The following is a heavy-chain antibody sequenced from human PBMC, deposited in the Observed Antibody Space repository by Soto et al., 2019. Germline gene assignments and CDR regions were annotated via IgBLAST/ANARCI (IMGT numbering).Heavy chain of an antibody. D-gene: IGHD5-18*01. CDR3: ARGNIGYSYDCDS. CDR2: ISYDGSNK. CDR1: GFTFSSYA. J-gene: IGHJ4*02. V-gene: IGHV3-30-3*01. Sequence: QVQLVESGGGVVQPGRSLRLSCAASGFTFSSYAMHWVRQAPGKGLEWVAVISYDGSNKYYADSVKGRFTISRDNSKNTLYLQMNSLRAEDTAVYYCARGNIGYSYDCDSWGQGTLVTVSS.